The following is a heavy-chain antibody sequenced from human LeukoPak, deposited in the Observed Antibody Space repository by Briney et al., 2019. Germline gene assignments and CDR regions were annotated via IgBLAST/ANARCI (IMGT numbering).Heavy chain of an antibody. CDR1: GFTFDDYG. CDR2: INWNGGST. Sequence: GGSLRLSCAASGFTFDDYGMSWVRQAPGKGLEWVSGINWNGGSTGYADSVKGRFTISRDNAKNSLYLQMNSLRAEDTALYYCVRDPSLAKNRVGIGLRNAFDIWGQGTMVTVSS. CDR3: VRDPSLAKNRVGIGLRNAFDI. V-gene: IGHV3-20*04. J-gene: IGHJ3*02. D-gene: IGHD1-26*01.